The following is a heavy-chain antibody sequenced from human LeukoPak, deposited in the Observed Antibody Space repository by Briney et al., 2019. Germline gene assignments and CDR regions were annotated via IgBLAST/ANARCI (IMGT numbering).Heavy chain of an antibody. V-gene: IGHV3-23*01. CDR2: ISGSGATT. J-gene: IGHJ6*03. CDR1: GFTFSSYA. Sequence: QPGGSLRLSCAASGFTFSSYAMNWVRQAPGKGLEWVSTISGSGATTSYADSVKGRFTISRDNSKNTQYLQMNSLRAEDTAVYYCAKGSSNTYHYYMDVWGKGTTVTVSS. D-gene: IGHD2-8*01. CDR3: AKGSSNTYHYYMDV.